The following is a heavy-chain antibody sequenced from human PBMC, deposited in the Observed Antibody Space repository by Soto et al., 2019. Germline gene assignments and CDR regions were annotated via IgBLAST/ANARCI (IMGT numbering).Heavy chain of an antibody. CDR2: IWYDGSDK. J-gene: IGHJ4*02. Sequence: QVQLVESGGGVVQPGRSLRLSCAASGFTFSHYGMHWVRQGPGKGLEWLAMIWYDGSDKYYADSVKGRFTISRDDSRNTLYLQMNSLRAEDTAIYYCANVIATTGTGSLDYWGQGTLVTVSS. V-gene: IGHV3-33*06. CDR1: GFTFSHYG. D-gene: IGHD6-13*01. CDR3: ANVIATTGTGSLDY.